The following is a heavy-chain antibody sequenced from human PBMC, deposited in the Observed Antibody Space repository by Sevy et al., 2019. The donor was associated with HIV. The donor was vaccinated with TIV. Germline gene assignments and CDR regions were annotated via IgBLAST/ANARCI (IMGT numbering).Heavy chain of an antibody. J-gene: IGHJ4*02. CDR1: GGSITSLY. CDR3: AGENAWGRGYS. D-gene: IGHD1-26*01. V-gene: IGHV4-59*08. CDR2: IYYNGHI. Sequence: SETLSLTCTVSGGSITSLYWNWIRRPPGKGLEWIANIYYNGHINYNPSLKSRVTLSLDTSKNQFSLRLSSVTAAYTAMYYCAGENAWGRGYSWGQGTLVTVSS.